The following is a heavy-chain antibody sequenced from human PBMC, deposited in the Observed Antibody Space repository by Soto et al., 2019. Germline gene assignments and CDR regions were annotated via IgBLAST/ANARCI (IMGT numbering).Heavy chain of an antibody. CDR1: GFTFSSYA. Sequence: GGSLRLSCAASGFTFSSYAMSWVRQAPGKGLEWVSAISGSGGSTYYADSVKGRFTISRDNSKNTLYLQMNSLRAEDTAVYCCAKDRSSGWYPFDYWGQGTLVTVSS. J-gene: IGHJ4*02. CDR2: ISGSGGST. CDR3: AKDRSSGWYPFDY. V-gene: IGHV3-23*01. D-gene: IGHD6-19*01.